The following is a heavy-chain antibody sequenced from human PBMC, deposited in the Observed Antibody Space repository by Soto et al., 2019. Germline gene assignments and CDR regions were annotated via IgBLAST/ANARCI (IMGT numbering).Heavy chain of an antibody. Sequence: SETLSLTCTVSGGSISSSSYYWGWIRQPPGKGLEWIGSIYYSGSTNYNPSLKSRVTISVDTSKNQFSLKLSSVTAADTAVYYCAGQAAAGTHYYGMDVWGQGTTVTVSS. V-gene: IGHV4-39*07. D-gene: IGHD6-13*01. CDR3: AGQAAAGTHYYGMDV. CDR1: GGSISSSSYY. CDR2: IYYSGST. J-gene: IGHJ6*02.